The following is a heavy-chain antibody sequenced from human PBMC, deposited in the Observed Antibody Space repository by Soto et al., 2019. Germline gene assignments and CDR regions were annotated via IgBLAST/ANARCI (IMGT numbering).Heavy chain of an antibody. J-gene: IGHJ5*02. D-gene: IGHD3-16*02. Sequence: PSEDLSLPRTGSGGSLSPCCYYLGRVLQPPGKGLEWIGSIYYSGSTYYNPSLKSRVTISGDTSKNQFSLKPSSVTAADTAVYYCARHSLYSPRWFDPWGQGTLVTVSS. V-gene: IGHV4-39*01. CDR1: GGSLSPCCYY. CDR2: IYYSGST. CDR3: ARHSLYSPRWFDP.